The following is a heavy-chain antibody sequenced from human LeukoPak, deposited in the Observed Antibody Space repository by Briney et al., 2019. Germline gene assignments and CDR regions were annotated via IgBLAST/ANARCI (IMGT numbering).Heavy chain of an antibody. CDR1: GFTFSSYA. V-gene: IGHV3-30*01. CDR2: ISYDGSNK. D-gene: IGHD3-22*01. Sequence: GGSLRLSCAASGFTFSSYAMHWVRQAPGKGLEWVAVISYDGSNKYYADSVKGRFTISRDNSKNTLYLQMNSLRAEDTAVYYCARDREFIWYYYDSSGYYFDYWGQGTLVTVSS. J-gene: IGHJ4*02. CDR3: ARDREFIWYYYDSSGYYFDY.